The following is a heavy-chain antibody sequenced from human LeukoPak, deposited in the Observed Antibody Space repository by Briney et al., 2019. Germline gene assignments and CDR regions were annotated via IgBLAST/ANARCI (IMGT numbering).Heavy chain of an antibody. CDR1: GFTFSSYA. D-gene: IGHD1-1*01. CDR3: AIQLGSTRGY. CDR2: ISGSGGST. Sequence: RPGGSLRLSCAASGFTFSSYAMSWVRQAPGKGLEWVSAISGSGGSTYYADSAKGWFTISRDNSKNTLYLQMNSLRAEDTAVYYCAIQLGSTRGYWGQGTLVTVSS. V-gene: IGHV3-23*01. J-gene: IGHJ4*02.